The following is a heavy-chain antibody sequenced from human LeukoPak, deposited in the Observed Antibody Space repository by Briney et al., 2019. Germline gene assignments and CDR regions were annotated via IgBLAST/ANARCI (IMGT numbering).Heavy chain of an antibody. J-gene: IGHJ4*02. CDR2: ITRDGGST. V-gene: IGHV3-43*01. D-gene: IGHD6-6*01. CDR3: AKDAYSSSSGGIFK. Sequence: PGGSLRLSCTASGFTFADYSMHWVRQAPGKGLECVSLITRDGGSTYYADSVKGRFTTSRDNSKNSLYLQMNSLRTEDTAMYYCAKDAYSSSSGGIFKRGQGTRVTVSS. CDR1: GFTFADYS.